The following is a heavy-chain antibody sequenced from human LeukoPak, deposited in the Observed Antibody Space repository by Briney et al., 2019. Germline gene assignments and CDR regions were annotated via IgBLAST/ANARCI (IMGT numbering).Heavy chain of an antibody. J-gene: IGHJ4*02. CDR2: IWYDGSKK. CDR3: AKEAHYCGSDCFSSSLDS. CDR1: GFSFGNFH. D-gene: IGHD2-21*02. V-gene: IGHV3-33*06. Sequence: PGKSLSLSCAASGFSFGNFHMHWVRQAPGKGLEWVAKIWYDGSKKYYSDSVQGRLTISRDNSRKTLSLQMDSLRDDDTAIYYCAKEAHYCGSDCFSSSLDSWGPGTLVTVSS.